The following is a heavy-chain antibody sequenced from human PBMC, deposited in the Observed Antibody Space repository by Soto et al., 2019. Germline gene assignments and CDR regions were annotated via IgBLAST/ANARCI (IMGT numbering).Heavy chain of an antibody. Sequence: AGGSLRLSCAASGFTFSSYSMNWVRQAPGKGLEWVSSISSSSSYIYYADSVKGRFTISRDNAKNSLYLQMNSLRAEDTAVYYCARVYCSSTSCFRGYYYGMDVWGQGTTVTVSS. D-gene: IGHD2-2*01. CDR1: GFTFSSYS. CDR3: ARVYCSSTSCFRGYYYGMDV. J-gene: IGHJ6*02. CDR2: ISSSSSYI. V-gene: IGHV3-21*01.